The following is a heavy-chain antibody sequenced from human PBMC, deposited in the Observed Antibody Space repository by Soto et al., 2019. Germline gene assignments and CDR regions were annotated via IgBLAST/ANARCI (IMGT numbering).Heavy chain of an antibody. V-gene: IGHV4-30-2*01. D-gene: IGHD3-22*01. CDR2: IYHSGST. CDR3: TGAYYDINGYSLDP. Sequence: SGTLSLAGGFCGGSVSGGCYCWSWIRQPPGKGLEWIGYIYHSGSTYYNPSLKSRVTISVDRSKNQFSLKLSSVTAADTAVYYCTGAYYDINGYSLDPWGQG. J-gene: IGHJ5*02. CDR1: GGSVSGGCYC.